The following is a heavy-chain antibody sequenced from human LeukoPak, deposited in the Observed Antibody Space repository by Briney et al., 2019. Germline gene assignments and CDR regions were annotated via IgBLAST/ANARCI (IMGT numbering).Heavy chain of an antibody. V-gene: IGHV4-38-2*02. CDR1: GYSITSGYY. CDR3: ATGGPSDY. Sequence: SETLSLTCTVSGYSITSGYYWGWIRQPPGKGLEWIGDIYYSGTTYYNPSLKSRVTVSVDTSKNQFSLKLSSVTAADTAVYYCATGGPSDYWGQGTLVTVSS. CDR2: IYYSGTT. J-gene: IGHJ4*02. D-gene: IGHD2-2*01.